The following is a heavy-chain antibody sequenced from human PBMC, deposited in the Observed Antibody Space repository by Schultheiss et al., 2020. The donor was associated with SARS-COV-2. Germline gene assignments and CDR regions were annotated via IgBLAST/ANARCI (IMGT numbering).Heavy chain of an antibody. V-gene: IGHV3-30*13. D-gene: IGHD1-7*01. Sequence: GESLKISCAASGFTFSSYWMHWVRQAPGKGLEWVAVISYDGINQYYPDSVKGRFTISRDNSKNMLYLQVNSLRPEDTAVYYCARDLLSYNWNYYFHYWGQGILVTVSS. CDR3: ARDLLSYNWNYYFHY. CDR2: ISYDGINQ. J-gene: IGHJ4*02. CDR1: GFTFSSYW.